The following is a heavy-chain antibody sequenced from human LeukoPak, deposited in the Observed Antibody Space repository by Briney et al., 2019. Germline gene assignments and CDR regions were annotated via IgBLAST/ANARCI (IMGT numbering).Heavy chain of an antibody. Sequence: GASVKVSCKASGYTFTSYYMHWVRQAPGQGLEWMGIINPSGGSTSYAQKFQGRVTMTRDTSTSTAYMELRSLRSDDTAVYYCARVRSSGLWFGESIGYWGQGTLVTVSS. D-gene: IGHD3-10*01. V-gene: IGHV1-46*01. CDR1: GYTFTSYY. CDR3: ARVRSSGLWFGESIGY. J-gene: IGHJ4*02. CDR2: INPSGGST.